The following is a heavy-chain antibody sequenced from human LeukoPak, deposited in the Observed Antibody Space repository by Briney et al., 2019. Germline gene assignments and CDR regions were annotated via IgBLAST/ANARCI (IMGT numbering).Heavy chain of an antibody. D-gene: IGHD3-10*01. Sequence: GGSLRLSCAPSGFTFSSYGMHWVRQAPGKGLEWVTFIRYDGSNKYYADSVKGRFTISRDNSKNTLSLQMNTLRAEDTAIYYCAKAEFNYPYYMDVWGKGTTVTVSS. V-gene: IGHV3-30*02. J-gene: IGHJ6*03. CDR2: IRYDGSNK. CDR1: GFTFSSYG. CDR3: AKAEFNYPYYMDV.